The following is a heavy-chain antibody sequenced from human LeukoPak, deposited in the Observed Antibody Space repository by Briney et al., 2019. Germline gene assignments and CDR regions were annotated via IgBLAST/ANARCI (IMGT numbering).Heavy chain of an antibody. Sequence: PGGSLRLSCAASGFTFSSYAMHWVRQAPGKGLVWVTLINYGGSNTGYADSVKGRFTISRDKSKNTLYLQMNRLRAEDTAVYDCASPVRNTMARGVRLYWYWGRDLWGKGTGVRLSS. V-gene: IGHV3-74*01. CDR1: GFTFSSYA. J-gene: IGHJ6*04. CDR2: INYGGSNT. D-gene: IGHD3-10*01. CDR3: ASPVRNTMARGVRLYWYWGRDL.